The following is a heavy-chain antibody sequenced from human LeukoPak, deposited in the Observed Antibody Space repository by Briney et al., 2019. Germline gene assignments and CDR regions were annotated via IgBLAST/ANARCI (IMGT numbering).Heavy chain of an antibody. CDR1: GYTFTDFY. CDR2: INPNTDDT. Sequence: ASVKVSCKASGYTFTDFYIHWIRQAPGQGPEWMGWINPNTDDTKYAQTFQGRVAMTRDTSINTAYMEMTSLTFDDTAVYYCARPLGVHSAPLKYWGQGTLVTVSS. D-gene: IGHD3-3*01. CDR3: ARPLGVHSAPLKY. V-gene: IGHV1-2*02. J-gene: IGHJ4*02.